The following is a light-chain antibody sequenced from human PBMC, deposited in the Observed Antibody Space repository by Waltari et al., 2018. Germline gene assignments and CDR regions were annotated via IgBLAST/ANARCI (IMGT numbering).Light chain of an antibody. J-gene: IGLJ3*02. Sequence: QSALTQPPSVSGSPGQSVTISCTGTSSDVGSYNRVSWYQQPPGPAPKLMLYEVNKRRSGVPDRFSGSKSGNTASLTISGLQAEDEADYYCSLYTSSSTWVFGGGTKLTVL. CDR1: SSDVGSYNR. CDR2: EVN. V-gene: IGLV2-18*01. CDR3: SLYTSSSTWV.